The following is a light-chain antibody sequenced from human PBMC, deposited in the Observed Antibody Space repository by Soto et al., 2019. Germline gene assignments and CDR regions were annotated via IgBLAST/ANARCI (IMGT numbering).Light chain of an antibody. CDR1: SSNIGSNY. V-gene: IGLV1-47*01. Sequence: QSVLTQPPSASGTPGQRVTISCSGSSSNIGSNYVYWYQQLPGTAPKLLIYRSNQRPSGVPDRFSGSKSGTSASLGISGLRSEDEADYYCAAWDDSRSGVVFGGGTKLTVL. CDR2: RSN. CDR3: AAWDDSRSGVV. J-gene: IGLJ2*01.